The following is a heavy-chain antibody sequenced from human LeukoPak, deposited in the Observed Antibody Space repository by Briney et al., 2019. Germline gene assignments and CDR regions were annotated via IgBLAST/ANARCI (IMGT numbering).Heavy chain of an antibody. CDR3: ARAAGGTRADFDY. V-gene: IGHV4-59*02. CDR1: GGSVSDYY. CDR2: IFYSGST. D-gene: IGHD6-13*01. J-gene: IGHJ4*02. Sequence: SETLTLTCTVSGGSVSDYYWSWIRLPPGKGLEWIGYIFYSGSTYYNPSLKSRVTISVDTSKNQFSLQLSSVTAADTAVYYCARAAGGTRADFDYWGQGTLVIASS.